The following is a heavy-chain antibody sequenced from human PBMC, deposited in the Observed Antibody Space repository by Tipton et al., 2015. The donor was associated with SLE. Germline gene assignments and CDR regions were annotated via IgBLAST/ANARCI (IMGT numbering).Heavy chain of an antibody. V-gene: IGHV4-34*01. CDR3: ASGGDIAAAG. CDR1: GGSFSGYY. CDR2: INHSGST. J-gene: IGHJ4*02. D-gene: IGHD6-13*01. Sequence: TLSLTCAVYGGSFSGYYWSWIRQPPGKGLEWIGEINHSGSTNYNPSLKSRVTISVDTSKNQFSLKLSSVTAADTAVYYCASGGDIAAAGRGQGTLVTVSS.